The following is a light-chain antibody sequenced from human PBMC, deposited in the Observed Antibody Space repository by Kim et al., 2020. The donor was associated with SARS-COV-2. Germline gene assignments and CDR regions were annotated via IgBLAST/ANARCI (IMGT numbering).Light chain of an antibody. V-gene: IGKV2-28*01. J-gene: IGKJ5*01. CDR3: MQAIQTPIT. CDR1: QSLLHSNGYNY. CDR2: LGS. Sequence: DIVMTQSPLSLPVTRGEPASISCRSSQSLLHSNGYNYLDWYLQKPGQSPQLLIDLGSNRASGVPDRFSGSGSGTDFTLKISRVEAEDVGVYYCMQAIQTPITFGQGTRLEIK.